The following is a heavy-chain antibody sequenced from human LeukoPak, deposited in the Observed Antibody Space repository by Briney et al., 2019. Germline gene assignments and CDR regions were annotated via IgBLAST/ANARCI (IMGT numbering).Heavy chain of an antibody. V-gene: IGHV3-74*01. J-gene: IGHJ4*02. D-gene: IGHD3-10*01. Sequence: EPGGSLRLSCAASEFNFGDYWMQWVRQAPGKGLVWVSRINSDGGSTNYAASVKGRFTISRDNAKNTLYLQMNSLKAEDTAVYYCARKSPGSSQPDYWGQGTLVTVSS. CDR3: ARKSPGSSQPDY. CDR2: INSDGGST. CDR1: EFNFGDYW.